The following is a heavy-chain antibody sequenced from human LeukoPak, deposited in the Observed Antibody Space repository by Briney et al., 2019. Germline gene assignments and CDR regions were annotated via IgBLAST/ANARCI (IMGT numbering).Heavy chain of an antibody. J-gene: IGHJ4*02. V-gene: IGHV3-23*01. CDR1: GFTFSSYA. CDR2: ISGSGGST. Sequence: PGGSLRLSCAASGFTFSSYAMSWVRQAPGKGLGWVSAISGSGGSTYYADSVKGRFTISRDNSKNTLYLQMNSLRAEDMAVYYCAKVGYCSGGSCYDYWGQGTLVTVSS. D-gene: IGHD2-15*01. CDR3: AKVGYCSGGSCYDY.